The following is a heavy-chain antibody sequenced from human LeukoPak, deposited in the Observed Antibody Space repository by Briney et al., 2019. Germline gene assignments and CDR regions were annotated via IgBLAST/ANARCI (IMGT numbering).Heavy chain of an antibody. CDR2: LYYSGST. V-gene: IGHV4-59*08. CDR1: GGSISSYY. D-gene: IGHD2-2*01. Sequence: SETLSLTCTVSGGSISSYYWSWIRQPPXXXXXXXXYLYYSGSTNYNPSLKSRVTISVDTSKNQFSLKLSSVTAADTAVYYCARHEPGVPAAIIYGMDVWGQGTTVTVSS. CDR3: ARHEPGVPAAIIYGMDV. J-gene: IGHJ6*02.